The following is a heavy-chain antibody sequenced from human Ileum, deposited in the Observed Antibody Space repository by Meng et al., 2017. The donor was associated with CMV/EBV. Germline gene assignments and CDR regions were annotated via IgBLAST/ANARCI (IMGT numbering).Heavy chain of an antibody. Sequence: QEQLQQWGAGPLKPSETLSLTCAVYGGSFSDYYWSWIRQPPGKGLEWIGEISHSGITNYNPSLKSRVTISIDTSKKQFSLKLSSVTAADTAVYYCARSRVYWYFDLWGRGTLVTVSS. V-gene: IGHV4-34*01. J-gene: IGHJ2*01. CDR2: ISHSGIT. CDR3: ARSRVYWYFDL. CDR1: GGSFSDYY.